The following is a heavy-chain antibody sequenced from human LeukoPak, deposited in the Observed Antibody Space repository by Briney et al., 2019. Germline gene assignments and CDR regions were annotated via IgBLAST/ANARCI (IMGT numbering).Heavy chain of an antibody. CDR3: ARHRGSGWYNWFDP. CDR1: GGSISSSSYY. D-gene: IGHD6-19*01. V-gene: IGHV4-39*01. J-gene: IGHJ5*02. Sequence: PSETLSLTCTVSGGSISSSSYYWGWIRQPPGKGLEWIGSIYYSGSTYYNPSLKSRVTISVDTSKNQFSLKLSSVTAADTAVYYCARHRGSGWYNWFDPWGQGTLVTVSS. CDR2: IYYSGST.